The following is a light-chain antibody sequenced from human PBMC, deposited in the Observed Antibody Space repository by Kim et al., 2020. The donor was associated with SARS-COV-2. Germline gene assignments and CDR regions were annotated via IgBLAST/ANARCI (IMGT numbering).Light chain of an antibody. CDR2: YDS. Sequence: CLGSNIGTKSVHWYQQKPGQAPVLVIYYDSDRPSGIPERFSGSNSGNTATLTISRVEAGDEADYYCQVWDSTSDHVVFGGGTKLTVL. CDR3: QVWDSTSDHVV. J-gene: IGLJ2*01. V-gene: IGLV3-21*04. CDR1: NIGTKS.